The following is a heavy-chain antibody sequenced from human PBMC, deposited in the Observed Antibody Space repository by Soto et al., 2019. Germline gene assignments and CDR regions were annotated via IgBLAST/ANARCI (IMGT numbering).Heavy chain of an antibody. CDR3: ARGDCSGDSCSSYYYYYMDV. J-gene: IGHJ6*03. CDR2: INAGNGNT. CDR1: GYTFTTYP. D-gene: IGHD2-15*01. V-gene: IGHV1-3*01. Sequence: ASVKVSCKASGYTFTTYPMHWVRQAPGQRLEWMGWINAGNGNTKYSQEFQGRVTITMDTSASTAYMELSSLRSEDTAVYYCARGDCSGDSCSSYYYYYMDVWGNGTTVTVSS.